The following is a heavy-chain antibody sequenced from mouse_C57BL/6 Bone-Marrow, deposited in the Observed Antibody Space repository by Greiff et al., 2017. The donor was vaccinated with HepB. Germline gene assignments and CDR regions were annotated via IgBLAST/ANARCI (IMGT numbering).Heavy chain of an antibody. V-gene: IGHV1-53*01. CDR1: GYTFTSYW. Sequence: QVQLQQPGTELVKPGASVKLSCKASGYTFTSYWMHWVKQRPGQGLEWIGNINPSNGGTNYNEKFKSKATLTVDKSSSTAYMPLSSLTSEDSAVYYCARSATVVARVAYWGQGTLVTVSA. CDR3: ARSATVVARVAY. J-gene: IGHJ3*01. CDR2: INPSNGGT. D-gene: IGHD1-1*01.